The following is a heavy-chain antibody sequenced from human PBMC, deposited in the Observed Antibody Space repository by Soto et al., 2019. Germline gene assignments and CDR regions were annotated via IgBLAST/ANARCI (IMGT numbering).Heavy chain of an antibody. CDR2: IVPIIGKT. D-gene: IGHD3-3*01. CDR3: ARDFGVVNKPYGMDV. Sequence: SVKVSCKASGFTFTSSAMQWVRQARGQRLEWIGWIVPIIGKTNYAQKFQDRVTITTDISTSTAYMELSSLRSEDTAVYYCARDFGVVNKPYGMDVWGQGTTVTVSS. CDR1: GFTFTSSA. J-gene: IGHJ6*02. V-gene: IGHV1-58*02.